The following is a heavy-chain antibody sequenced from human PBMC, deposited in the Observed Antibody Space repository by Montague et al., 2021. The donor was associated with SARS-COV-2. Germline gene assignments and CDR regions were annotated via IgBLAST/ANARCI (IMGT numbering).Heavy chain of an antibody. CDR1: GASLSSDSLS. V-gene: IGHV6-1*01. CDR3: ARKMDSSFDV. J-gene: IGHJ3*01. Sequence: VSPGASLSSDSLSWHWIRQSPSRGLEWLASTYYRSKWYNDSAPSVSGRASVKPDTSRNQFSLHLDSVTPEDTALYFCARKMDSSFDVWGKGTMVIVSS. D-gene: IGHD2-2*03. CDR2: TYYRSKWYN.